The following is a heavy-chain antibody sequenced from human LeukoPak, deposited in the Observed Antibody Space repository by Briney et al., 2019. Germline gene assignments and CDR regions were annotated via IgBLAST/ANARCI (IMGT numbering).Heavy chain of an antibody. V-gene: IGHV3-66*01. D-gene: IGHD7-27*01. Sequence: GGSLCLSCAPSGFTVGSNYMSWVRQAPGKGLEWVSVIYSGGTTYYADSVKGRFTISRDNSNKTLYLQMNSLRAEDTAVYYCARETVEAAIDISGQGEPFTVSS. CDR3: ARETVEAAIDI. CDR1: GFTVGSNY. CDR2: IYSGGTT. J-gene: IGHJ3*02.